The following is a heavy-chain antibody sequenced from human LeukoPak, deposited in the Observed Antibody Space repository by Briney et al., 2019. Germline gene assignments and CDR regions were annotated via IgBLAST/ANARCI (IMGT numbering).Heavy chain of an antibody. Sequence: GGSLRLSCAASGFTFSTYGMHWVRQAPAKGLEWVAVVWYHGIETSYPDSAKGRFTISRDNSKYTLYLQMNGLRAEDTAVYYCARISCTSCSAMYYMDVWGKGTTVTVSS. CDR1: GFTFSTYG. V-gene: IGHV3-33*01. J-gene: IGHJ6*03. CDR2: VWYHGIET. D-gene: IGHD2-2*01. CDR3: ARISCTSCSAMYYMDV.